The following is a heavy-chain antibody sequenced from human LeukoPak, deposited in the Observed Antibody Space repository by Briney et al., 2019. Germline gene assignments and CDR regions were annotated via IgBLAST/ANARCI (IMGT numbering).Heavy chain of an antibody. V-gene: IGHV3-30*02. D-gene: IGHD2-2*01. Sequence: GGSLRLSCAASGFTFSSYGMHWVRQAPGKGLEWVAFIRYDGSNKYYADSVKGRFTISRDNSKNTLYLQMNSLRAEDTAVYYCAKDCSSTSCYDYYYMDVWGKGTTVTVSS. CDR1: GFTFSSYG. CDR2: IRYDGSNK. J-gene: IGHJ6*03. CDR3: AKDCSSTSCYDYYYMDV.